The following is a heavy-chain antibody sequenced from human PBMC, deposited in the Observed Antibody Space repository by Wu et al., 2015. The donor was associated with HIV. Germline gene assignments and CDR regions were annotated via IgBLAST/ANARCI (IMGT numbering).Heavy chain of an antibody. V-gene: IGHV1-2*02. D-gene: IGHD3-9*01. J-gene: IGHJ5*02. Sequence: QVQLVQSGAEVKKPGASVKVSCKASGYTFTGYYMHWVRQAPGQGLEWMGWINPNSGGTNYAQKFQGRVTMTRDTSISTAYMELSRLRSDDTAVYYCARVMERYFDWDPFDPWGQGTLVTVSS. CDR2: INPNSGGT. CDR1: GYTFTGYY. CDR3: ARVMERYFDWDPFDP.